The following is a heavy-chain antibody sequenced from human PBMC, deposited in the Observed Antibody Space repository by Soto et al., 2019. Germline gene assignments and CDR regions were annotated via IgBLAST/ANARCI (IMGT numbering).Heavy chain of an antibody. D-gene: IGHD2-2*01. CDR2: IYHGVST. CDR3: VRSGCSSTACHTDWFDP. V-gene: IGHV4-30-4*01. CDR1: GGSISSGDYY. Sequence: SETLSLTCTVSGGSISSGDYYWSWIRQPPGKGLEWIGYIYHGVSTDYNPSLKSRVTISVDSSKNLFSLSLCSVTAADTAVYYCVRSGCSSTACHTDWFDPWGPGTLVTVSS. J-gene: IGHJ5*02.